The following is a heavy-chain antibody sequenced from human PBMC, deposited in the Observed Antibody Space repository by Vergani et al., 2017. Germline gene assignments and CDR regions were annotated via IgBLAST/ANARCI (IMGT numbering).Heavy chain of an antibody. V-gene: IGHV3-74*01. CDR1: GFSFSCYW. CDR2: IKSEGSIT. D-gene: IGHD3-16*01. CDR3: AKDYNIMGELHD. J-gene: IGHJ4*02. Sequence: GLIHPVLSLRLSCEGSGFSFSCYWLHWVRQSPEKGLVWVSRIKSEGSITNYADSVKGRFTISRDNAKNTLFLQLKTLRAEDTGVYYCAKDYNIMGELHDWGKGTLVA.